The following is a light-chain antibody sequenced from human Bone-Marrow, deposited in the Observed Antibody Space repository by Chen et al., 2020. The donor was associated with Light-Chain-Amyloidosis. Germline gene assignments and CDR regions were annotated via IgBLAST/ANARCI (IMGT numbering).Light chain of an antibody. CDR3: QQYNNWPLT. CDR2: GAS. CDR1: QRIRGN. Sequence: VMTQSPVALSVSPGDTATLSCRASQRIRGNLAWYQQRPGQAPGLLIYGASARATGIPARFSGSGFETDFTLTISTIQSEDFAVYYCQQYNNWPLTFGQGTRVDIK. V-gene: IGKV3-15*01. J-gene: IGKJ1*01.